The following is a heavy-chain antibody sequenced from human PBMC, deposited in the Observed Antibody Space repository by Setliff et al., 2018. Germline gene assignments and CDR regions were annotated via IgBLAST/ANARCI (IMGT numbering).Heavy chain of an antibody. Sequence: ASVKVSCKASGYSFTDYYMHWVRQVPGRGFEWMGWMNPNSGNTGYAQKFQGRVTMTRDTSTSTAYMELNSLRSEDTAVYYCARGAPGRYCSGGSCSYFDYWGQGILVTVSS. CDR3: ARGAPGRYCSGGSCSYFDY. V-gene: IGHV1-8*02. CDR2: MNPNSGNT. D-gene: IGHD2-15*01. CDR1: GYSFTDYY. J-gene: IGHJ4*02.